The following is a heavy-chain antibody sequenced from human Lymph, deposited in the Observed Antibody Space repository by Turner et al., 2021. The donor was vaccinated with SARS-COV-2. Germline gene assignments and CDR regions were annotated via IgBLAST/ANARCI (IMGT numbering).Heavy chain of an antibody. CDR1: GGTFSSHA. D-gene: IGHD1-26*01. Sequence: QVQLVQSGAEVKKPGSSVKVSCKASGGTFSSHAISWVRQAPGHGVEGMEGIIPILGIATYEQKFQGRVTITADKPTRTAYRERRNRGSEDTAGYYCAGAGGGRYFYFDYWGQGTLVTVSS. J-gene: IGHJ4*02. V-gene: IGHV1-69*10. CDR3: AGAGGGRYFYFDY. CDR2: IIPILGIA.